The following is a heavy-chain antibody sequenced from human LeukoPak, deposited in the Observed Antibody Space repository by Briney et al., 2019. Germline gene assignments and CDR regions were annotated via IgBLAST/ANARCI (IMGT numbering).Heavy chain of an antibody. CDR1: GYTFTSYF. CDR2: INPTGGST. D-gene: IGHD2-21*02. J-gene: IGHJ3*02. CDR3: ARGRVTATDGFDI. Sequence: ASVKVSCNASGYTFTSYFIHWGRQAPGEGLEWMGIINPTGGSTRYAQKFKGRVTMTRDTSTSTVYMELSSLRSEDTAVYYCARGRVTATDGFDIWGQGTTVIVSS. V-gene: IGHV1-46*01.